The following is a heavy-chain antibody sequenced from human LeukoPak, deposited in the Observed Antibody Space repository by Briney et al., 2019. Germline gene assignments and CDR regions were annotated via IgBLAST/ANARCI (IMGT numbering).Heavy chain of an antibody. V-gene: IGHV4-59*01. CDR2: IYYSGST. J-gene: IGHJ5*02. D-gene: IGHD2-2*01. Sequence: SETLSLTCTVSGGSISSYYWSWIRQPPGKGLEWIGYIYYSGSTNYNPSLKSRVTISVDTSKNQFSLKLSSVTAADTAVYYCARGSPPPNCSSTSCPTWFDPWGQGTLVTVSS. CDR3: ARGSPPPNCSSTSCPTWFDP. CDR1: GGSISSYY.